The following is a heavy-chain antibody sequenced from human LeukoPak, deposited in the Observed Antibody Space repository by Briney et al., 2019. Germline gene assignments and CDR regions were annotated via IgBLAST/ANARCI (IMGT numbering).Heavy chain of an antibody. CDR3: AGGNSMDV. D-gene: IGHD1/OR15-1a*01. Sequence: QPGGSLRLSCAVSGFPSSNSWMYWVRQAPGKGLEGVANIKKDGSGISYVDSVKGRFIISRDNARNSLYLQMNSLRVEDTAVYFCAGGNSMDVWGKGTAVTVSS. V-gene: IGHV3-7*03. J-gene: IGHJ6*04. CDR1: GFPSSNSW. CDR2: IKKDGSGI.